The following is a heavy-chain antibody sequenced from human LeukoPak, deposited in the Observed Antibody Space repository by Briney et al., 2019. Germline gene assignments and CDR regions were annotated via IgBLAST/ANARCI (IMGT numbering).Heavy chain of an antibody. CDR2: ISSSGSTI. D-gene: IGHD4-23*01. V-gene: IGHV3-48*03. CDR3: ARDLGGRWYKNCGMDV. J-gene: IGHJ6*02. CDR1: GFTFSSYE. Sequence: PGGSLRLSCAASGFTFSSYEMNWVRQAPGKGLEWVSYISSSGSTIYYADSVKGRFTISRDNAKNSLYLQMNSLRAEDTGVYYCARDLGGRWYKNCGMDVWGQGTTVTVSS.